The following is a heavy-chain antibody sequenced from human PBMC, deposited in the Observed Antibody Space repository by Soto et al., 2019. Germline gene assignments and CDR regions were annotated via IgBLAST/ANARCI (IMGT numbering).Heavy chain of an antibody. J-gene: IGHJ4*02. CDR3: AKVRTWEGGKEGGSYFDY. V-gene: IGHV3-23*04. D-gene: IGHD1-26*01. CDR1: GFTFSSYA. Sequence: DVQLVESGGGLVQPGGSLRLSCAASGFTFSSYAMSWVRQAPGKGLEWVSAISGSGGSTYYADSVKGRFTISRDNSKNTLYLQMNSLRAEDTAVYYCAKVRTWEGGKEGGSYFDYWGQGTLVTVSS. CDR2: ISGSGGST.